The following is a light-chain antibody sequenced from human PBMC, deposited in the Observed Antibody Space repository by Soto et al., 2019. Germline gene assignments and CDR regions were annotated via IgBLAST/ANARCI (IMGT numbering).Light chain of an antibody. Sequence: QSALTQPRSVSGSPGQSVTISCTGTSGDVGGYNFVSWYQQHPGKAPTLMIFDVSQRPSGVPDRFSGPKSGNTASLTISGLQAEDEADYFCYSYRGSYTWVFGGGTKLTVL. CDR3: YSYRGSYTWV. CDR1: SGDVGGYNF. V-gene: IGLV2-11*01. J-gene: IGLJ3*02. CDR2: DVS.